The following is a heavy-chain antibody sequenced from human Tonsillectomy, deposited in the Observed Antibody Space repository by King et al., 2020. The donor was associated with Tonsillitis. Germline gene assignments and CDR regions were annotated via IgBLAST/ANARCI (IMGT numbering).Heavy chain of an antibody. V-gene: IGHV3-30*04. Sequence: QLVQSGGGVVQPGRSLRLSCAASVFTFSSDTMHWVRQAPGKGLEWVAVISDDGRKKYYADSVKGRFTISRDNSKNTLYLQMNSLRPEDTAVFYCARDHGHLVLDFWGQGTLVTVSS. CDR1: VFTFSSDT. CDR2: ISDDGRKK. J-gene: IGHJ4*02. CDR3: ARDHGHLVLDF. D-gene: IGHD6-6*01.